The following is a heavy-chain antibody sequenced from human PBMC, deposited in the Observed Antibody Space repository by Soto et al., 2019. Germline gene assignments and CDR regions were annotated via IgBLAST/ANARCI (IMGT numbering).Heavy chain of an antibody. D-gene: IGHD6-19*01. J-gene: IGHJ6*02. Sequence: QVQLVESGGGVVQPGRSLRLSCAASGFTFSSYAMHWVRQAPGKGLEWVAVISYDGSNKYYADSVKGRFTISRDNSKNTLYLQMNSLRAEDTAVYYCARGPGYSSGWYPTGHGMDVWGQGTTVTVSS. CDR1: GFTFSSYA. CDR2: ISYDGSNK. V-gene: IGHV3-30-3*01. CDR3: ARGPGYSSGWYPTGHGMDV.